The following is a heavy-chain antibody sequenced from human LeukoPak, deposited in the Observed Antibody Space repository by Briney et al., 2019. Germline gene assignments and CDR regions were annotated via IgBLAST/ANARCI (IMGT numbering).Heavy chain of an antibody. J-gene: IGHJ4*02. CDR3: ARQGGSGSFDLDY. CDR1: GGSISSSTYY. V-gene: IGHV4-39*01. Sequence: PSETLSLTCTVSGGSISSSTYYWGWVRQPPGKGLEWIGTIYYSGSTYYTPSLKSRVTIAVDTSKNQFSLRLSSVTAADTAVYYCARQGGSGSFDLDYWGQGTLVTVSS. D-gene: IGHD3-10*01. CDR2: IYYSGST.